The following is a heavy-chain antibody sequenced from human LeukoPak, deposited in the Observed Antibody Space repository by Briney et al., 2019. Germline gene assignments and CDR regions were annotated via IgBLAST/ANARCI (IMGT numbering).Heavy chain of an antibody. CDR3: ARDKIVGPTTLDY. CDR2: IKQDGYEK. CDR1: GFTFSGYW. V-gene: IGHV3-7*01. D-gene: IGHD1-26*01. Sequence: GGSLRRSCAASGFTFSGYWMSWVRQTPEKGLEWVANIKQDGYEKYYVDSVKGRFTISRDNAKNSLYLQMNSLRADDTAIYYCARDKIVGPTTLDYWGQGTLVTVSS. J-gene: IGHJ4*02.